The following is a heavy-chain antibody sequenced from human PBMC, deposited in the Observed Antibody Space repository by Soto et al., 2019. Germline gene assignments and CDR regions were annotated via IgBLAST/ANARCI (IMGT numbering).Heavy chain of an antibody. CDR2: IDPSDSQT. CDR3: ARQIYDSDTGPNFQYYFES. D-gene: IGHD3-22*01. J-gene: IGHJ4*02. Sequence: GESLKISCKGSGYSFAGYWITWVRQKPGKGLEGMGRIDPSDSQTYYSPSFRGHVTISVTKSITIVFLQWSSLRASDPAMYYCARQIYDSDTGPNFQYYFESWGQGTPVTVSS. V-gene: IGHV5-10-1*01. CDR1: GYSFAGYW.